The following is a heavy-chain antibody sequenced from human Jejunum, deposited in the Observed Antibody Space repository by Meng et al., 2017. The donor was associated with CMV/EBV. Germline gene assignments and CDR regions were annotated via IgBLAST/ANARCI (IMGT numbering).Heavy chain of an antibody. V-gene: IGHV1-46*01. Sequence: YFIHWVRQATGQGLEWMGIINPSSGSTTYARKFQGRVTMTRDTSTSTFYMELSSLRSEDTAVYFCSRGPYYYESSGYYGGQSNWFDPWGQGTLVTVSS. J-gene: IGHJ5*02. CDR3: SRGPYYYESSGYYGGQSNWFDP. D-gene: IGHD3-22*01. CDR2: INPSSGST. CDR1: YF.